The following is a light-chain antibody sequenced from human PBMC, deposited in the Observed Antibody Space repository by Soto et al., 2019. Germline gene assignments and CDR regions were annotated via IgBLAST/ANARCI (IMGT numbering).Light chain of an antibody. V-gene: IGKV3-20*01. CDR1: QSVSSSY. Sequence: EIVLTQSPGTLSLSPGERATLSCRASQSVSSSYLAWYQQKPGQAPRLLIYGASSRATGIPDRFSGSGSGTDFTLTISRLEPEDFAVYYCQQYGSFGGGTKVEIE. CDR3: QQYGS. J-gene: IGKJ4*01. CDR2: GAS.